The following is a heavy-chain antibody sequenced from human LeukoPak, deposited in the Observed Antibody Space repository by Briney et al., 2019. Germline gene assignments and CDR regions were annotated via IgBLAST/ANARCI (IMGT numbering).Heavy chain of an antibody. Sequence: GGSLRLSCTASRFTFSSYALSWVRQAPGKGLEWVSAISGSGDHTYYADSVKGRSTISRDNSKNTLYLQMISLRAEDTAVYYCAKHGFSSGWPQVPSDHWGQGTLVTVSS. D-gene: IGHD6-19*01. CDR2: ISGSGDHT. J-gene: IGHJ4*02. CDR3: AKHGFSSGWPQVPSDH. CDR1: RFTFSSYA. V-gene: IGHV3-23*01.